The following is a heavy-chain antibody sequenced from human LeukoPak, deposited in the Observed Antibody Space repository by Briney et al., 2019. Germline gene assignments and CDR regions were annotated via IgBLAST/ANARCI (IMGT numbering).Heavy chain of an antibody. CDR3: AGAKIGVAGFFDN. D-gene: IGHD6-19*01. J-gene: IGHJ4*02. V-gene: IGHV4-4*07. CDR2: IYNSGNT. CDR1: GASVSTYH. Sequence: SETLSLTCSVSGASVSTYHWSWIRQPAGKGLEWIGRIYNSGNTNYNPSLESRVSMSLDTSKNRFSLQLSSVTAADTAVYYCAGAKIGVAGFFDNWGQGSLVTVSS.